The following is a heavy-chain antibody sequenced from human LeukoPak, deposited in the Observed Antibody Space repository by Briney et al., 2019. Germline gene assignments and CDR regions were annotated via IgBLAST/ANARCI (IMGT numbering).Heavy chain of an antibody. CDR3: ARGVGRSSWCFDY. J-gene: IGHJ4*02. CDR2: ISYDGNNK. V-gene: IGHV3-30-3*01. CDR1: GFTFSDYA. D-gene: IGHD6-13*01. Sequence: GGSLRLSCAASGFTFSDYAMHYVRQAPGEGLEWMAVISYDGNNKYYADSVKGRFTISRDNPKNTLYLQMNSLRTEDTAVYYCARGVGRSSWCFDYWGQGTLVTVSS.